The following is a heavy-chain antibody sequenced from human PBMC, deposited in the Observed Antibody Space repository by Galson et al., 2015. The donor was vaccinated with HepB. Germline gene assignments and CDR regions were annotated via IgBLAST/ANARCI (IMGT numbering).Heavy chain of an antibody. CDR1: GFTFSSFN. CDR3: ALKGYSSGWFFDY. CDR2: ISSSSSYI. J-gene: IGHJ4*02. D-gene: IGHD6-19*01. V-gene: IGHV3-21*01. Sequence: SLRLSCAASGFTFSSFNMNWVRQAPGKGLEWVSSISSSSSYIYYADSVKGRFTISRDNAKNSLYLQMNSLRAEDTAVYYCALKGYSSGWFFDYWGQGTLVTVSS.